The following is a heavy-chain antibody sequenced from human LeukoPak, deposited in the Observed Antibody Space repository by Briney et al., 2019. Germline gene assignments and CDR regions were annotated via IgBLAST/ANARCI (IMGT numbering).Heavy chain of an antibody. D-gene: IGHD5-24*01. CDR3: ARQRDGYSFDY. J-gene: IGHJ4*02. CDR2: IYPGDSDT. Sequence: GESLKISCKASGYTFTSYWIAWVRQMPGKGLEWMWIIYPGDSDTRYSPSFQGQVTISADKSSNTASLQWSSLKASDTAMYYCARQRDGYSFDYWGQGTLVTVSS. V-gene: IGHV5-51*01. CDR1: GYTFTSYW.